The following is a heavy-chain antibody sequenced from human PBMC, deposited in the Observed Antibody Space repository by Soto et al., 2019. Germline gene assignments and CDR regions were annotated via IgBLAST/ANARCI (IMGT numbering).Heavy chain of an antibody. D-gene: IGHD6-6*01. Sequence: GASVKVSCKAAGGTFSSHAISWVRQAPGQGLEWMGGIIPIFGTANYAQKFQGRVTITADESTSTAYMELSSLRSEDTAVYYCARKYSSSSGKVFDYWGQGTLVTVSS. J-gene: IGHJ4*02. CDR1: GGTFSSHA. CDR3: ARKYSSSSGKVFDY. CDR2: IIPIFGTA. V-gene: IGHV1-69*13.